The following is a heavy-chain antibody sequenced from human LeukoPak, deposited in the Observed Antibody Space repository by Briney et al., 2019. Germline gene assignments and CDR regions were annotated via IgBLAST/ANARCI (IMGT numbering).Heavy chain of an antibody. CDR2: IYTSGST. J-gene: IGHJ3*02. CDR1: GGSISSGSYY. D-gene: IGHD2-15*01. V-gene: IGHV4-61*02. CDR3: ARPKGIGRAFDI. Sequence: PSQTLSLTCTVSGGSISSGSYYWSWIRQPAGKGLEWIGRIYTSGSTNYNPSLKSRVTISVDTSKNQFSLKLTSVPAADTAVYYCARPKGIGRAFDIWGQGTMVTVSS.